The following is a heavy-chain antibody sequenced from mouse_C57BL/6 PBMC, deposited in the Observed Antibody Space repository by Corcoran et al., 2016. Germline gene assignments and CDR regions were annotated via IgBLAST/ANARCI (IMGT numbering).Heavy chain of an antibody. CDR3: ARHSYYGSSSMDY. Sequence: EVQLQQSGPELVKPGASVKISCKASGYTFTDYYMNWVKQSHGKSLEWIGDINPNNGGTSYNQKFKGKATLTVDKSSSTAYMELRSLTSEDSAVYYCARHSYYGSSSMDYWGQGTSVTVSS. CDR1: GYTFTDYY. D-gene: IGHD1-1*01. J-gene: IGHJ4*01. CDR2: INPNNGGT. V-gene: IGHV1-26*01.